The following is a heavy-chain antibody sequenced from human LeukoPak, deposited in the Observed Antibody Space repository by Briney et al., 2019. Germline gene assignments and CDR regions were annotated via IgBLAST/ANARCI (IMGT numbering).Heavy chain of an antibody. CDR2: IYYSGST. CDR3: ARAVVGATKGGLDY. CDR1: GGSISSYY. D-gene: IGHD1-26*01. V-gene: IGHV4-59*01. Sequence: SETLSLTCTVSGGSISSYYWSWIRQPPGKGLEWIGYIYYSGSTNYNPSLKSRVTISVDTCKNQFSLKLSSVTAADTAVYYCARAVVGATKGGLDYWGQGTLVTVSS. J-gene: IGHJ4*02.